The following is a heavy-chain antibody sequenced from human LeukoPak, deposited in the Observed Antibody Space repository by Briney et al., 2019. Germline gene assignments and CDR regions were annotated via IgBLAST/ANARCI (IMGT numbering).Heavy chain of an antibody. CDR1: GFSLSNYG. V-gene: IGHV3-23*01. D-gene: IGHD5-18*01. Sequence: GGSLRLSCVVSGFSLSNYGLSWVRPAPGKGLEWVAGMGGDGGTWHADSVKGRFTISRDISKNTLYLEMNSLRADDTAVYYCAREDTALVLGYYFDYWGQGTLVTVSS. CDR2: MGGDGGT. J-gene: IGHJ4*02. CDR3: AREDTALVLGYYFDY.